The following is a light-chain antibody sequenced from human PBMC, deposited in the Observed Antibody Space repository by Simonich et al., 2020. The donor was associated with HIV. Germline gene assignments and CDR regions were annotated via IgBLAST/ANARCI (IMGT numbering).Light chain of an antibody. CDR1: SSDVGGYNY. V-gene: IGLV2-14*01. CDR3: SSYTSSSTSV. J-gene: IGLJ3*02. CDR2: DVS. Sequence: QSALTQPASVSGSPGQSITLSCTGTSSDVGGYNYVSWYQQYPVKAPKVMIYDVSKLPAGVSYRFSGSKSGNTASLTISGLQAEDEADYYCSSYTSSSTSVFGGGTKLTVL.